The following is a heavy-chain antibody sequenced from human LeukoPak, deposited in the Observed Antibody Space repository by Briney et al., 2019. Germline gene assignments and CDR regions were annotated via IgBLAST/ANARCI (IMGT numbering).Heavy chain of an antibody. Sequence: SETLSLTCTVSGGSISSYYWSWIRQPPGKGLEWIGYIYYSGSTNYNPSLKSRVTISVDTSKNQFSLKLSSVTAADTAVYYCARTSVLWFGELLSAFDIWGRGTMVTVSS. V-gene: IGHV4-59*01. CDR1: GGSISSYY. D-gene: IGHD3-10*01. J-gene: IGHJ3*02. CDR2: IYYSGST. CDR3: ARTSVLWFGELLSAFDI.